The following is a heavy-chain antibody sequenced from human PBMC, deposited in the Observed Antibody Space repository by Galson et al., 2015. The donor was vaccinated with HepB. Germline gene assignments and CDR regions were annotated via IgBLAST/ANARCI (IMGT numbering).Heavy chain of an antibody. D-gene: IGHD3-3*01. Sequence: SLRLSCAASGLTFSNAWMSWVRQAPGKGLEWVGRIKSKTDGGTTDYAAPVKDRFTISRDESKNTLNLQMNSLKTEDTAVYYCTTYYDFWSGYYSGYYYLDVWGKGTTVTVSS. CDR3: TTYYDFWSGYYSGYYYLDV. V-gene: IGHV3-15*01. CDR1: GLTFSNAW. CDR2: IKSKTDGGTT. J-gene: IGHJ6*03.